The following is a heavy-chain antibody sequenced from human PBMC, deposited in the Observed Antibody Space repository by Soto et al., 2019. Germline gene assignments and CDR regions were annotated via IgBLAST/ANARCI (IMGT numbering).Heavy chain of an antibody. CDR3: ARETSAAGTGWFGP. CDR1: GYTFTSYD. J-gene: IGHJ5*02. CDR2: MNPNSGNT. V-gene: IGHV1-8*02. D-gene: IGHD6-13*01. Sequence: QVQLVQSGAEVKKPGASVKVSCKASGYTFTSYDINWVRQATGQGLEWMGWMNPNSGNTGCAQKLQGRVTMTRNTSIRTAYMALSSLRSEDTAVYYCARETSAAGTGWFGPWGQGTLVSVSS.